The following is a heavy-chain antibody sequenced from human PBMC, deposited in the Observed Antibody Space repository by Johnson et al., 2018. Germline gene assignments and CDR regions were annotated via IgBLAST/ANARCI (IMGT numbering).Heavy chain of an antibody. CDR1: GFTFRAHS. D-gene: IGHD2/OR15-2a*01. Sequence: EVQLVETGGGLVKPGGPXRLSCVGSGFTFRAHSMHWVRQAPGKGLEWVSSICSSWSSIAYANSGEGRFTISRDDAKNTLYLQMNSLGVEETAIYYCSREGPVGVEIWSRDNYFYPLGVWGHGTTVTVS. J-gene: IGHJ6*02. CDR3: SREGPVGVEIWSRDNYFYPLGV. V-gene: IGHV3-21*01. CDR2: ICSSWSSI.